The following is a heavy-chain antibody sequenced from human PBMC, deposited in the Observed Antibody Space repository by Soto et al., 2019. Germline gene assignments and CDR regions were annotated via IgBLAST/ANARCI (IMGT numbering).Heavy chain of an antibody. V-gene: IGHV3-33*01. CDR1: EFTFSSYG. D-gene: IGHD6-19*01. J-gene: IGHJ4*02. Sequence: PGGPRKLSCPASEFTFSSYGIHGVGRAPGKGLEWVAVIWYDGSNKYYADSVKGRFTISRDNSKNTLYLQMNSLRAEDTAVYYCARYSSGWYGGGFAYWGQGTLVTVSS. CDR3: ARYSSGWYGGGFAY. CDR2: IWYDGSNK.